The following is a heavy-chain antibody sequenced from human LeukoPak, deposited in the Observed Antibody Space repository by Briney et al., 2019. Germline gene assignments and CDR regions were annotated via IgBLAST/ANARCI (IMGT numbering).Heavy chain of an antibody. CDR3: ARSVLTGTTKHGVDY. CDR2: IMPMLGIA. V-gene: IGHV1-69*04. D-gene: IGHD1-7*01. J-gene: IGHJ4*02. CDR1: GGTFSTYA. Sequence: SVKVSCKASGGTFSTYAISWVRQAPGQGLEWMGRIMPMLGIANYAQKFQGRVTITADKSTSTAYMELSSLRSEDTAVYYCARSVLTGTTKHGVDYWGQGTLVTVSS.